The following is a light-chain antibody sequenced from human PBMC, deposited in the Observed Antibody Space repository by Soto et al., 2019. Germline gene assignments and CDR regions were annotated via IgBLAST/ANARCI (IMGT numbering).Light chain of an antibody. CDR2: AAS. J-gene: IGKJ1*01. Sequence: DIQMTQSPSSLSVSGGDRVTITCRASQGISNYLAWYQQKPGKAPRLLIYAASHLQSGVPSRFSGSGSGTDFTLTISSLQPEDFATYFCQKLNAYPPWTFGQGTKVDI. CDR1: QGISNY. CDR3: QKLNAYPPWT. V-gene: IGKV1-9*01.